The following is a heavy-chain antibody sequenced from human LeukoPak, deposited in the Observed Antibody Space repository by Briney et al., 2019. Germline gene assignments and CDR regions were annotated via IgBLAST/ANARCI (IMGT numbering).Heavy chain of an antibody. D-gene: IGHD6-13*01. Sequence: GGSLRLSCAASGFNFDDYAMHWVRQAPGKGMEWVSGISWNNGSIDYAASVKGRFTISRDSAKKSLSLQMNSLRPEDTAFYYCAKDREVLPAGEIDYWGQGTLVTVSS. CDR3: AKDREVLPAGEIDY. CDR2: ISWNNGSI. J-gene: IGHJ4*02. V-gene: IGHV3-9*01. CDR1: GFNFDDYA.